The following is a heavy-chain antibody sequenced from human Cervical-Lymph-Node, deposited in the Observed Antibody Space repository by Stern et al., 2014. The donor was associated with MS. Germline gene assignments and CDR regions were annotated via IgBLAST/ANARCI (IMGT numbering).Heavy chain of an antibody. D-gene: IGHD4-17*01. CDR3: ARGCPRYGDRRTRGGFDY. CDR2: IYYSGST. V-gene: IGHV4-31*03. Sequence: VQLVESGPGLVKPSQTLSLTCTVSGGSISSGGYYWSWIRQHPGKGLEWIGYIYYSGSTYYNPSLKSRVTISVDASKNQFSLKLSSGTAADTAVYYCARGCPRYGDRRTRGGFDYWGQGTLVTVSS. CDR1: GGSISSGGYY. J-gene: IGHJ4*02.